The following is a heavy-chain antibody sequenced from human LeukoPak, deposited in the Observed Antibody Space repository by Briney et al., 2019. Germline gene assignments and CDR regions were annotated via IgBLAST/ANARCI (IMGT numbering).Heavy chain of an antibody. V-gene: IGHV1-69*05. CDR3: ARWAGEDAFDI. CDR2: IIPIFGTA. CDR1: GGTFSSYA. J-gene: IGHJ3*02. Sequence: SVKVSCKASGGTFSSYAISWVRRAPGQGLEWMGRIIPIFGTANYAQKFQGRVTITTDESTSTAYMELSSLRSEDTAVYYCARWAGEDAFDIWGQGTMVTVSS.